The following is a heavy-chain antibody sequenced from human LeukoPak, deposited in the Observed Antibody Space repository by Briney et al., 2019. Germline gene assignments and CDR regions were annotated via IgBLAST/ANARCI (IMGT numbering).Heavy chain of an antibody. Sequence: GGSLRLSCAASGFTFDDYAMHWVRQAPGKGLEWVSGISWNSGSIGYADSVKGRFTISRDNAKNSLYLQMNSLRAEDTALYYCAKDLGRANLCYFDYWGQGTLVTVSS. CDR1: GFTFDDYA. J-gene: IGHJ4*02. V-gene: IGHV3-9*01. D-gene: IGHD1-1*01. CDR3: AKDLGRANLCYFDY. CDR2: ISWNSGSI.